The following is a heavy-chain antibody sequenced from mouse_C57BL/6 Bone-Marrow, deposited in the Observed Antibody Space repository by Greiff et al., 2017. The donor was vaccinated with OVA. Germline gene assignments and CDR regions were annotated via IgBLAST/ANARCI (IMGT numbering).Heavy chain of an antibody. V-gene: IGHV2-4-1*01. J-gene: IGHJ1*03. CDR3: ARNYGSKTDWYFDV. CDR2: IWTGGGT. D-gene: IGHD1-1*01. Sequence: QVQLKQSGPGLVQPSQSLSITCTVSGFSLTSYGVHWVRQSPGTGLEWLGVIWTGGGTHYNSALKSRLSISKDNSKSQVFLKMNSLQTDDTARYYCARNYGSKTDWYFDVWGTGTTVTVSS. CDR1: GFSLTSYG.